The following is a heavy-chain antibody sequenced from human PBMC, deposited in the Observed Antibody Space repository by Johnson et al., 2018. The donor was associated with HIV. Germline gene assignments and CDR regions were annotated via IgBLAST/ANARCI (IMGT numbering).Heavy chain of an antibody. Sequence: QVQLVESGGGVVQPGRSLRLSCAASGFTFSSYGIHWVRQAPGKGLEWEAFIWCDGSNKSYAGSVKGRFTISRDNSNNTLYLQMNSLRAADTAVYYCARVLRLPRLGAFDIWGQGTMVTVSS. V-gene: IGHV3-33*01. CDR2: IWCDGSNK. CDR1: GFTFSSYG. J-gene: IGHJ3*02. D-gene: IGHD5-12*01. CDR3: ARVLRLPRLGAFDI.